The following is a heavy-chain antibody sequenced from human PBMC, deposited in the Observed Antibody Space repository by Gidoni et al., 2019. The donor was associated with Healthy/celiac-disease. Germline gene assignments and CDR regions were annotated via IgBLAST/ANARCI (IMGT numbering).Heavy chain of an antibody. J-gene: IGHJ5*02. D-gene: IGHD3-3*01. CDR1: GGSFSGYY. V-gene: IGHV4-34*01. CDR2: INHIGST. CDR3: ARGLGYDFWSGYPTNWFDP. Sequence: QVQLQQWGAGLLKPSETLSLTCAVYGGSFSGYYWSWIRQPPGKGLEWIGEINHIGSTNNNPYPTSRVTISVDTSKNKFSLKLSSVTAADTAVYYCARGLGYDFWSGYPTNWFDPWGQGTLVTVSS.